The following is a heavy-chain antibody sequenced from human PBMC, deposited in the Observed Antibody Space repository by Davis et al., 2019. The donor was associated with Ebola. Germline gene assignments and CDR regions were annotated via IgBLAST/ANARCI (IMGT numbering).Heavy chain of an antibody. Sequence: PSETLSLTCTVSDGSISSGSHYWTWIRQPAGKGLEWIGEINHSGSTNYNPSLKSRVTIAVDTSKNQFSLKLSSVTAADTAVYYCARGGTYIWGSYPPDHYYYYYGMDVWGQGTTVTVSS. CDR3: ARGGTYIWGSYPPDHYYYYYGMDV. J-gene: IGHJ6*02. D-gene: IGHD3-16*01. CDR1: DGSISSGSHY. CDR2: INHSGST. V-gene: IGHV4-61*10.